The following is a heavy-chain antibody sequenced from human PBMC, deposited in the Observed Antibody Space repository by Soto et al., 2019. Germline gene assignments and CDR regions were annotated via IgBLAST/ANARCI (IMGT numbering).Heavy chain of an antibody. D-gene: IGHD2-2*01. V-gene: IGHV5-51*01. J-gene: IGHJ6*02. CDR3: ARLGPCCSSDFFSSDTPPYDYGLDV. CDR2: IWPDDSET. CDR1: EYSFDFQW. Sequence: EVQLVQSGAEVKKPGESLKISCQGSEYSFDFQWIGWVRQMPGKGLEWMGMIWPDDSETRYSPSFQGQITISADKSITTAYLQWTDLKASDTGIYYCARLGPCCSSDFFSSDTPPYDYGLDVWGQGTTVTVSS.